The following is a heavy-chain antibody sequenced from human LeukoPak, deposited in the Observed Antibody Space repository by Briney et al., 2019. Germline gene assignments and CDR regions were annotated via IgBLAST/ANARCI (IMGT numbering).Heavy chain of an antibody. CDR1: GGSISSYY. Sequence: SETLSLTCTVSGGSISSYYWSWIRQPPGKGLDWIGYIYYSGSTNYNPSLKSRVTISEDTSKNQFSLKLSSVTAADTAVYYCVRSDDFWSGYYGYWGQGTLVTVSS. CDR3: VRSDDFWSGYYGY. V-gene: IGHV4-59*01. D-gene: IGHD3-3*01. J-gene: IGHJ4*02. CDR2: IYYSGST.